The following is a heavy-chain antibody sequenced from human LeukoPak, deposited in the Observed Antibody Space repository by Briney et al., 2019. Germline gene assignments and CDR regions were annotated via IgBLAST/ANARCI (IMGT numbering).Heavy chain of an antibody. Sequence: PSETLSLTCAVYGGSFSGYYWSWIRQPPGKGLEWIGEINHSGSTNYNPSLKSRVTISVDTSKNQFSLKLSSVTAADTAVYYCARGRIVAPFDYWGQGTLDTVSS. J-gene: IGHJ4*02. V-gene: IGHV4-34*01. CDR1: GGSFSGYY. CDR3: ARGRIVAPFDY. D-gene: IGHD6-6*01. CDR2: INHSGST.